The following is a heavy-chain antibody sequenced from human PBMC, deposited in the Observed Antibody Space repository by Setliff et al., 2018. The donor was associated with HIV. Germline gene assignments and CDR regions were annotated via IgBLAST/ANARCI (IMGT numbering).Heavy chain of an antibody. Sequence: ASVKVSCKASGYSFSSYYMHWVRQAPGQGLEWMGIINPRGGKANYAQRFQGRLTVTTDTSTSTVYMELRLLTFDDTAIYYCAREGHVATPGSSEFDPWGQGTLVTVSS. J-gene: IGHJ5*02. V-gene: IGHV1-46*01. D-gene: IGHD2-15*01. CDR2: INPRGGKA. CDR1: GYSFSSYY. CDR3: AREGHVATPGSSEFDP.